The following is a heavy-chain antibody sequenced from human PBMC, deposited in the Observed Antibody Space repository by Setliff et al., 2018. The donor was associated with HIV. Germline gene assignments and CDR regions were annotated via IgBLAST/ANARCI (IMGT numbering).Heavy chain of an antibody. V-gene: IGHV4-39*01. J-gene: IGHJ4*02. CDR3: ATRAIVVIPDY. D-gene: IGHD3-22*01. CDR2: IHYSGST. Sequence: ETLSLTCTVSSGSISSTNYYWGWIRQPPGKGLEWIGTIHYSGSTYYNPSLKSRVTIFVDTSKNQFSLKVRSVTAADTAVYYCATRAIVVIPDYWGQGTLVTVSS. CDR1: SGSISSTNYY.